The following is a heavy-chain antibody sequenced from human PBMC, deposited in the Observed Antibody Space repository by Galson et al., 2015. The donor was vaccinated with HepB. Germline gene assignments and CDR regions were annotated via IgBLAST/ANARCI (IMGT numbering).Heavy chain of an antibody. CDR3: AKLLSDSGYDVPLDY. V-gene: IGHV3-23*01. J-gene: IGHJ4*02. CDR2: ISGSGVGT. CDR1: GFTFNNFA. D-gene: IGHD5-12*01. Sequence: SLRLSCAASGFTFNNFAMSWVRQAPGKGLEWVSGISGSGVGTYYAGSVKGRFTISRDNSKSTLYLQMNSLRAEDTAVYYCAKLLSDSGYDVPLDYWGQGTLVTVSS.